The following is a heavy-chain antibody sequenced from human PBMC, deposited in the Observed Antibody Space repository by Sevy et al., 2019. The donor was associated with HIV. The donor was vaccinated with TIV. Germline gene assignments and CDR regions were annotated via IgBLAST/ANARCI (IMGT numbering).Heavy chain of an antibody. J-gene: IGHJ4*02. CDR2: LSFGCGEI. V-gene: IGHV3-23*01. Sequence: GGSLRLSCAASGFTFSKYSMSWVRQPPGKGLEWVSTLSFGCGEINYADSVKGRFTISSDNSKSSVYLQMTNLGPEDTAGYYCAREGCTKPHDYWGQGTLVTVSS. D-gene: IGHD2-8*01. CDR1: GFTFSKYS. CDR3: AREGCTKPHDY.